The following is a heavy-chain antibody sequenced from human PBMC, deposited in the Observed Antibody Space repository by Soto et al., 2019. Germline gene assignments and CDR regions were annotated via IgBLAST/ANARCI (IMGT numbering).Heavy chain of an antibody. CDR2: ISWNSGNI. D-gene: IGHD5-18*01. CDR3: VRSKGGYSYGTPFDY. V-gene: IGHV3-9*01. CDR1: GFTFDDYA. J-gene: IGHJ4*02. Sequence: GGSLRLSCAASGFTFDDYAMYWVRQVLGKGLEWVSSISWNSGNIGYADSVRGRFTTSRDNAENSLYLQMNSLRPEDTALYYCVRSKGGYSYGTPFDYWGQGTLVTVSS.